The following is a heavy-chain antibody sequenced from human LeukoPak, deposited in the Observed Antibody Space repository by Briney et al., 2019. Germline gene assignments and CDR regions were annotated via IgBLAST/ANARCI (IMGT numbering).Heavy chain of an antibody. D-gene: IGHD3-3*01. CDR3: AREDEEEETIPLDY. J-gene: IGHJ4*02. CDR1: GFTFSSYG. V-gene: IGHV3-30*03. CDR2: ISYDGSNK. Sequence: GGSLRLSCAASGFTFSSYGMHWVRQAPGKGLEWVAVISYDGSNKYYADSVRGRFTISRDNSKNTLYLQMNSLRAEDTAVYYCAREDEEEETIPLDYWGQGTLVTVSS.